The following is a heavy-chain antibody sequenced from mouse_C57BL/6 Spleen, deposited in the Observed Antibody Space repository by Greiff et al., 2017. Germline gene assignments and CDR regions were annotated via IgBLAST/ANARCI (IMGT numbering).Heavy chain of an antibody. J-gene: IGHJ3*01. D-gene: IGHD2-2*01. CDR3: ANYYGYDGVFAC. CDR1: GYTFTRYW. Sequence: QVQLQQPGAALVRPGTSVKLSCKASGYTFTRYWMHWVKQRPGQGLEWIGVIDPSVSYTNYNQKFKGKATLTVDTSSSTAYMQLSSLTSADSAVLYCANYYGYDGVFACWGQGTLHTVSA. V-gene: IGHV1-59*01. CDR2: IDPSVSYT.